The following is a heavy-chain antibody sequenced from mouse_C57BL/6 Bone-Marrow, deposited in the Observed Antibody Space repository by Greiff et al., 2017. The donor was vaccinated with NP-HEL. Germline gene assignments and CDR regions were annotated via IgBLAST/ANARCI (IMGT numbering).Heavy chain of an antibody. D-gene: IGHD2-4*01. V-gene: IGHV1-53*01. CDR1: SSPFPLSF. J-gene: IGHJ3*01. Sequence: VKRQQPGTELVKPGASVKPSPNGSSSPFPLSFLPPFPHLPFPCLEWIGNINPSNGGTNYNEKFKSKATLTVDKSSSTAYMQLSSLTSEDSAVYYCARSVYDYSWFAYWGQGTLVTVSA. CDR2: INPSNGGT. CDR3: ARSVYDYSWFAY.